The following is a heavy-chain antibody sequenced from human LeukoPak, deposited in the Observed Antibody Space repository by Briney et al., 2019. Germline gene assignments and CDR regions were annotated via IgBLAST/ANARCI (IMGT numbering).Heavy chain of an antibody. V-gene: IGHV3-48*04. CDR2: ISISSSTI. CDR3: ARDLATPPPYRTIFGVVCTY. J-gene: IGHJ4*02. Sequence: LGGSLRLSCAASGFTFSSYSMNWVRQAPGKGLEWVSYISISSSTIYYADSVKGRFTISRDNAKNSLYLQMNSLRAEDTAVYYCARDLATPPPYRTIFGVVCTYWGQGTLVTVSS. D-gene: IGHD3-3*01. CDR1: GFTFSSYS.